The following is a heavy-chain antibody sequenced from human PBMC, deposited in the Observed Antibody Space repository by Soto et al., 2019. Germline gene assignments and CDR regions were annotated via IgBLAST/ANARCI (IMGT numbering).Heavy chain of an antibody. D-gene: IGHD6-19*01. Sequence: SETLSLTCAVYGGSFSGYYWRWIRQPPGKGLEWIGEINHSGSTNYNPSLKSRVTISVDTSKNQFSLKLSSVTAADTAVYYCARGRVAGVFWFDPWGQGTLVTVSS. J-gene: IGHJ5*02. CDR3: ARGRVAGVFWFDP. CDR1: GGSFSGYY. CDR2: INHSGST. V-gene: IGHV4-34*01.